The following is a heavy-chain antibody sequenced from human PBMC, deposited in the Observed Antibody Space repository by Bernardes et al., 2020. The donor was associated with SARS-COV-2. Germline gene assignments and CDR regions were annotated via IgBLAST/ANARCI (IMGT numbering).Heavy chain of an antibody. V-gene: IGHV1-69*13. CDR2: VIPIFGTT. Sequence: SVKVSCKASGGTFSTYTISWVRQAPGQGLEWMGRVIPIFGTTNSAQKFQGRVTITADESTNTAYMELSSLTSEDTAIYYCARDVRIAAAVVSLPAAWNGGGAFDIWGQGTLVTVSS. J-gene: IGHJ3*02. D-gene: IGHD6-13*01. CDR3: ARDVRIAAAVVSLPAAWNGGGAFDI. CDR1: GGTFSTYT.